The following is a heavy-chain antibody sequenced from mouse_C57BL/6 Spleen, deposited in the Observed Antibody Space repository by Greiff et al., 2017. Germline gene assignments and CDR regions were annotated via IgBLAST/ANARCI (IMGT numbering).Heavy chain of an antibody. J-gene: IGHJ1*03. CDR1: GYAFSSSW. V-gene: IGHV1-82*01. D-gene: IGHD4-1*01. Sequence: QVQLQQYGPELVKPGASVKISCKASGYAFSSSWMNWVKQRPGKGLEWIGRIYPGDGDTNYNGKFKGKATLTADKSSSTAYMQLSSLTSEDSAVYFCARGGAAGTDWYFDVWGTGTTVTVSS. CDR3: ARGGAAGTDWYFDV. CDR2: IYPGDGDT.